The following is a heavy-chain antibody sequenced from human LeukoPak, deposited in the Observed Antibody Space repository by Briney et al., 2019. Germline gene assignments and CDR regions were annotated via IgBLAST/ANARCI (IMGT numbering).Heavy chain of an antibody. D-gene: IGHD1-26*01. J-gene: IGHJ6*03. CDR2: ITSGSSYI. V-gene: IGHV3-21*01. CDR3: ARDPYSGSYGNYYYYYFMDV. CDR1: GFTFSSYN. Sequence: GGSLRLSCAASGFTFSSYNMNWVRQAPGKGLEWVSSITSGSSYIYYADSVKGRFTISRDNAKNSLYLQMNSLRAEDTAVYYCARDPYSGSYGNYYYYYFMDVWGKGTTVTISS.